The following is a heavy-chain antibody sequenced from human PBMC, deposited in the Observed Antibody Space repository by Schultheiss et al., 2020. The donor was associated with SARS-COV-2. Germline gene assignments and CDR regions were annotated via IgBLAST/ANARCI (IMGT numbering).Heavy chain of an antibody. CDR1: GGSISSYY. CDR2: IYHSGST. J-gene: IGHJ4*02. CDR3: ARISRSSSSGGLDY. V-gene: IGHV4-59*01. Sequence: SETLSLTCTVSGGSISSYYWSWIRQPAGKGLEWIGTIYHSGSTYYNPSLKSRVTISVDTSKNQFSLKLSSVTAADTAVYYCARISRSSSSGGLDYWGQGTLVTVSS. D-gene: IGHD6-6*01.